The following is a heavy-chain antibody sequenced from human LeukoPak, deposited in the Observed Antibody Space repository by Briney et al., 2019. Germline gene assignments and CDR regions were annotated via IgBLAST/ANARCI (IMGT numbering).Heavy chain of an antibody. V-gene: IGHV3-23*01. D-gene: IGHD2-15*01. CDR1: GFTFSSYA. CDR3: AKDLPYCSGGNCYWGAFDI. J-gene: IGHJ3*02. CDR2: ISGSGGST. Sequence: GGSLRLSCAASGFTFSSYAMSWVRQAPGKGLEWVSAISGSGGSTYYADSVKGRFTISRDNSKNTLYLQMNSLRAEDTAVYYCAKDLPYCSGGNCYWGAFDIWGQGTMVTVSS.